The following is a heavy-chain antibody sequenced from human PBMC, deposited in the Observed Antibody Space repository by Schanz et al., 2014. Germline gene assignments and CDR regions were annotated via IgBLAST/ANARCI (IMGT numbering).Heavy chain of an antibody. CDR2: ISRDGTTS. D-gene: IGHD7-27*01. J-gene: IGHJ3*02. CDR1: GFTFSGSV. Sequence: EVQLVESGGGLLQPGGSLRLSCVASGFTFSGSVMHWVRQASGKGLEWLSYISRDGTTSYYADSVKGRFTISRDNAKNSLYLEMTSLRGEDTAVYYCARENLNWEAFDIWGQGTVVTVSS. CDR3: ARENLNWEAFDI. V-gene: IGHV3-48*04.